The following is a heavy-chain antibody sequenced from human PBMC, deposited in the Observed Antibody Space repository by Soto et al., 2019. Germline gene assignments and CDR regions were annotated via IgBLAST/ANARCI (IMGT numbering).Heavy chain of an antibody. V-gene: IGHV4-61*01. CDR1: GGSVSSGSYY. J-gene: IGHJ4*02. CDR2: IYYSGST. D-gene: IGHD3-3*01. Sequence: SETLSLTCTVSGGSVSSGSYYWSWIRQPPGKGLEWIGYIYYSGSTNYNPSLKSRVTISIDTSKNQFSLKLSSVTAADTAVYYCARVSYDFWSGSRSGYYFDYWGQGTLVTVSS. CDR3: ARVSYDFWSGSRSGYYFDY.